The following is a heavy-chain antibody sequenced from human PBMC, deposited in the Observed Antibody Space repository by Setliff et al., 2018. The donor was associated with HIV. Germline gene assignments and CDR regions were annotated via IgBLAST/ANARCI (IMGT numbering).Heavy chain of an antibody. Sequence: SSETLSLTCTVSSGSISSSSYYWGWIRQPPGKWLEWIGSIYYRGTTYDNSSLKSRLTMSVDTSKNQFSLRLTFLTAADTAVYYCARLSPLRAFDIWGQGTMVTVSS. J-gene: IGHJ3*02. CDR1: SGSISSSSYY. V-gene: IGHV4-39*01. CDR2: IYYRGTT. CDR3: ARLSPLRAFDI.